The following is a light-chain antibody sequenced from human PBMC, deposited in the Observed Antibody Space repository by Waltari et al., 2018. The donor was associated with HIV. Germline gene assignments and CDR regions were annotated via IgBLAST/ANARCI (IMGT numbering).Light chain of an antibody. J-gene: IGKJ2*01. V-gene: IGKV2-28*01. CDR1: QSLLHSNGYKY. Sequence: DIVMTHSTLSLPVTPGDPASISCRSSQSLLHSNGYKYLDWYLQKPGQSPHLLIYLGSNRASGVPDRFSGSGSGTDFTLKITRVEAEDVGVYYCMQALQTPYTFGQGTKLEIK. CDR2: LGS. CDR3: MQALQTPYT.